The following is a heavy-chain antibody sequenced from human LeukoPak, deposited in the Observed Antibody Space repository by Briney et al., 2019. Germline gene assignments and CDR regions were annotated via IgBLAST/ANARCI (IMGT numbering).Heavy chain of an antibody. Sequence: SETLSLPCTVSGGSLRRCNFYWGWVRPSPGDGLEWIGNIDCNEITYYNPSLKSRVTISVDTSKTQLSLQLNSVTAADTAVYYCARDRAYYYDSSGYHGAFDIWGQGTLVTVSS. CDR2: IDCNEIT. CDR1: GGSLRRCNFY. V-gene: IGHV4-39*07. D-gene: IGHD3-22*01. J-gene: IGHJ3*02. CDR3: ARDRAYYYDSSGYHGAFDI.